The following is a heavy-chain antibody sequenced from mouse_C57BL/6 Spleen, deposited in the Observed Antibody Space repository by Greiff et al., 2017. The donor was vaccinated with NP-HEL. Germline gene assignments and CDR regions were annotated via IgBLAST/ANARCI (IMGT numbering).Heavy chain of an antibody. Sequence: QVQLQQSGPELVKPGASVKISCKASGYAFSSSWMNWVKQRPGKGLEWIGRIYPGDGDTNYNGKFKGKATLTADKSSSTAYMQLSSLTSEDSAVYFCAASYYGSSYVGYWGKGTTLTVSS. J-gene: IGHJ2*01. CDR2: IYPGDGDT. CDR1: GYAFSSSW. V-gene: IGHV1-82*01. CDR3: AASYYGSSYVGY. D-gene: IGHD1-1*01.